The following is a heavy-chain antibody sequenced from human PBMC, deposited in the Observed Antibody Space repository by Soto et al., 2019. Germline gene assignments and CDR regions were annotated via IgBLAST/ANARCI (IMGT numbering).Heavy chain of an antibody. CDR3: AKDPGQGGYSYYYYYYGMDV. Sequence: GGSLRLSCAASGFTFSSYGMHWVRQAPGKGLERVAVISYDGSNKYYADSVKGRFTISRDNSKNTLYLQMNSLRAEDTAVYYCAKDPGQGGYSYYYYYYGMDVWGQGTTVTVSS. CDR2: ISYDGSNK. J-gene: IGHJ6*02. V-gene: IGHV3-30*18. D-gene: IGHD2-21*02. CDR1: GFTFSSYG.